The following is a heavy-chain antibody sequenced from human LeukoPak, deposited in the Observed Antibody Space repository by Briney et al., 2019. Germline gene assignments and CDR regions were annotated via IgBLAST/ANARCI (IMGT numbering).Heavy chain of an antibody. J-gene: IGHJ4*02. V-gene: IGHV3-11*06. CDR3: ARVSSSGWNFDY. CDR2: ISGSNSYT. CDR1: GFTFSDYY. Sequence: KPGGSLRLSCAASGFTFSDYYMSWIRQAPGKGLECVSYISGSNSYTNYADSVKGRFTISRDNAKNSLYLQMNSLRAEDTAVYYCARVSSSGWNFDYWGQGTLVIVSS. D-gene: IGHD6-19*01.